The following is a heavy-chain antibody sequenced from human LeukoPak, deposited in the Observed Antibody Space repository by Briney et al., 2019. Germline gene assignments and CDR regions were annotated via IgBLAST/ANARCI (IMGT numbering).Heavy chain of an antibody. CDR1: GGSISSSSYY. CDR2: IYYRGST. V-gene: IGHV4-39*01. Sequence: SETLSLTCTASGGSISSSSYYWGWVRQPPGRGLEWIGRIYYRGSTYYNPSLKSRVTISVDTSKNQFSMKLSSVTAADTAVYVCASPPTKWFGELVVDYWGQGGLVTVSS. D-gene: IGHD3-10*01. CDR3: ASPPTKWFGELVVDY. J-gene: IGHJ4*02.